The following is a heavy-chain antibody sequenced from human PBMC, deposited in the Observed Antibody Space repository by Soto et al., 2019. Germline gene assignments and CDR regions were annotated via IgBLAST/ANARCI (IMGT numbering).Heavy chain of an antibody. V-gene: IGHV3-48*03. CDR2: IKTSGDTK. D-gene: IGHD4-17*01. Sequence: ESGGGLVQPGGSLRLSCAASGFAFGFYEMTWVRQAPGKGLEWVSYIKTSGDTKYYADSVKGRFTISRDNARNSLYLQMNSLRAEDTAVYYCARDGYGDPYFYYGLDVWGQGTTVTVSS. J-gene: IGHJ6*02. CDR1: GFAFGFYE. CDR3: ARDGYGDPYFYYGLDV.